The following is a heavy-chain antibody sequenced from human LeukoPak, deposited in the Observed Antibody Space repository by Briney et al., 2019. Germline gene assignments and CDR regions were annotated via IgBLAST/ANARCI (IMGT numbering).Heavy chain of an antibody. CDR3: AKDITESGSYDFDY. D-gene: IGHD1-26*01. CDR2: IRKDGSNQ. CDR1: GFTFSGYG. J-gene: IGHJ4*02. Sequence: GGSLRLSCAASGFTFSGYGMHWVRQAPGKGLEWVAFIRKDGSNQFYADSVKGRFTISRDNSKNTVYLQMNSLRPEDTALYHCAKDITESGSYDFDYWGQGILVTVSS. V-gene: IGHV3-30*02.